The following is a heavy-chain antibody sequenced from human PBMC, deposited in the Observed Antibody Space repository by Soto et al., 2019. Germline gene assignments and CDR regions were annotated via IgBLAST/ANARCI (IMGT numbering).Heavy chain of an antibody. J-gene: IGHJ6*02. Sequence: ASVKVSCKASGYTFAGYYMHWVRQAPGQGLEWMGWINPNSGGTNYAQKFQGRVTMTRDTSISTAYMELSRLRSDDTAVYYCARDGAYDFWSGYSLGMDVWGQGTTVTVSS. CDR3: ARDGAYDFWSGYSLGMDV. V-gene: IGHV1-2*02. CDR1: GYTFAGYY. CDR2: INPNSGGT. D-gene: IGHD3-3*01.